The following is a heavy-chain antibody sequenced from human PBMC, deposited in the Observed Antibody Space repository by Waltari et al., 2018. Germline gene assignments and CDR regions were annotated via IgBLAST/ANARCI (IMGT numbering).Heavy chain of an antibody. CDR2: TWPDGGEK. CDR1: GSIFLGFG. CDR3: VRVAFGIVGVGGGMDV. J-gene: IGHJ6*02. D-gene: IGHD1-26*01. V-gene: IGHV3-33*08. Sequence: QVQVVQSGGDVVQPGRSLRLSCEVPGSIFLGFGMHWGRQAPGKGLDRVAGTWPDGGEKVSPDAGKARFTIPRDNSQNILYLQMGGLRLDDTAVYYCVRVAFGIVGVGGGMDVWGQGTTVSVSS.